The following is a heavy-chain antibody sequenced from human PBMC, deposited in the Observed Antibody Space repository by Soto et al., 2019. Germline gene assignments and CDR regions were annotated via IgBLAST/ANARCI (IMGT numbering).Heavy chain of an antibody. CDR3: AKRKDGYNSDYYGMDV. Sequence: GGSLRLSYAASGITFSNFGMSWVRQAPGKGLEWVSGIIDSGRSTYYADSVKGRFTISRDNSKNTLYLQMNSLRAEDTAVYYCAKRKDGYNSDYYGMDVWGQGTTVTVSS. V-gene: IGHV3-23*01. D-gene: IGHD5-12*01. CDR1: GITFSNFG. CDR2: IIDSGRST. J-gene: IGHJ6*02.